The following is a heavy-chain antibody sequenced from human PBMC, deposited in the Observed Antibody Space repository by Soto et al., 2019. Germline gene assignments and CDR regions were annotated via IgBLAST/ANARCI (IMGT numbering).Heavy chain of an antibody. V-gene: IGHV4-4*07. CDR2: IYASGRT. CDR3: TRHFYVDPSLDQYYFDL. J-gene: IGHJ2*01. Sequence: QVQLQESGPGLVKPSETLSLTCTVSGVSITPYFWSWIRQPAGKAPEWVGHIYASGRTTYNPSLKSRVTMFVSQTQVSLRLTSVTAADTAVYYCTRHFYVDPSLDQYYFDLWGRGALVTVSS. CDR1: GVSITPYF. D-gene: IGHD3-3*02.